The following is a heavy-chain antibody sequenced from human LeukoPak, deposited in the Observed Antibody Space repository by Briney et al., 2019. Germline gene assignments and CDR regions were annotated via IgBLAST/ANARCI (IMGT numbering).Heavy chain of an antibody. CDR3: ARATTVVTPFDY. CDR1: GGTFSSYA. J-gene: IGHJ4*02. CDR2: ITPILGIA. Sequence: SVKVSCKASGGTFSSYAISWVRQAPGQGLEWMGRITPILGIANYGQKFQGRVTISADKSTSTAYMELSSLRSEDTAVYYCARATTVVTPFDYWGQGTLVTVSS. V-gene: IGHV1-69*04. D-gene: IGHD4-23*01.